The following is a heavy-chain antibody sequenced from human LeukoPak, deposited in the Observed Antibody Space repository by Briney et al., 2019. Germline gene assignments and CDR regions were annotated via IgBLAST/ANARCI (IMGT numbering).Heavy chain of an antibody. CDR1: GYTLTELS. J-gene: IGHJ3*02. CDR3: AHSWGSGSYLIGAFDI. CDR2: FDPEDGET. Sequence: ASVKVSCKVSGYTLTELSMHWVRQAQGKGLEWMGGFDPEDGETIYAQKFQGRVTITEDTSTDTAYMELSSLRSEDTAVYYCAHSWGSGSYLIGAFDIWGQGTMVTVSS. D-gene: IGHD1-26*01. V-gene: IGHV1-24*01.